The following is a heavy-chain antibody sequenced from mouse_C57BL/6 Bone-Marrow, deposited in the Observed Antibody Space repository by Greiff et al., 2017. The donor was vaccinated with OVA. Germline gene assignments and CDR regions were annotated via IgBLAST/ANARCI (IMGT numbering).Heavy chain of an antibody. D-gene: IGHD1-1*01. Sequence: QVQLQQSGAELVRPGASVTLSCKASGYTFTDYEMHWVKQTPVHGLEWIGAIDPETGGTAYNQKFKGKAILTADKSSSTAYMERRSLTSEDSAVYDCTGESFCTTVVAHVDYWGRGTTITVSS. CDR1: GYTFTDYE. J-gene: IGHJ2*01. CDR3: TGESFCTTVVAHVDY. V-gene: IGHV1-15*01. CDR2: IDPETGGT.